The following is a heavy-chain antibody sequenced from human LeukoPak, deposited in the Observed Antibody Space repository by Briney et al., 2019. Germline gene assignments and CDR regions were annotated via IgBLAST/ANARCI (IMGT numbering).Heavy chain of an antibody. CDR2: LSHSGSS. Sequence: SETLSLTCTVSGGSVSSYYWSWIRRPPGRGLEWIAYLSHSGSSDSNPSLTSRVTTLVDTSKNQFSLKLTSVTAADTAVYYCARARYANAWYAFDIWGHGTMITVSS. D-gene: IGHD2-2*01. V-gene: IGHV4-59*02. CDR3: ARARYANAWYAFDI. CDR1: GGSVSSYY. J-gene: IGHJ3*02.